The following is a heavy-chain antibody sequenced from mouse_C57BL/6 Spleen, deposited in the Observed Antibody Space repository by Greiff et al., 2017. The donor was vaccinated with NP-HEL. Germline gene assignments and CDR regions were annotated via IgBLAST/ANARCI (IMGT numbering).Heavy chain of an antibody. J-gene: IGHJ2*01. CDR1: GYTFTSYW. V-gene: IGHV1-7*01. Sequence: QVQLQQSGAELAKPGASVKLSCKASGYTFTSYWMHWVKQRPGHGLEWIGYINPSSGYTHYNQKFKDKATLTADTSSSTAYMQLSSLTYEDSAVYYCARLLRDYWGQGTTLTVSS. CDR2: INPSSGYT. CDR3: ARLLRDY. D-gene: IGHD1-1*01.